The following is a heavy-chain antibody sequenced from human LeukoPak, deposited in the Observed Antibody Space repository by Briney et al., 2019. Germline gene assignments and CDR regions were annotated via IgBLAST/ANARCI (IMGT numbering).Heavy chain of an antibody. CDR2: IYPGDSDT. CDR1: GYTFINYW. V-gene: IGHV5-51*01. D-gene: IGHD3-10*01. CDR3: ARKSHSGSYRSYWYFDL. Sequence: GESLKISCNASGYTFINYWIGWVRQMPGKGLEWMAIIYPGDSDTRYGPSFQGEVTISADESISTAYLQWSSLQASDSATYYCARKSHSGSYRSYWYFDLWGRGTLVTVSS. J-gene: IGHJ2*01.